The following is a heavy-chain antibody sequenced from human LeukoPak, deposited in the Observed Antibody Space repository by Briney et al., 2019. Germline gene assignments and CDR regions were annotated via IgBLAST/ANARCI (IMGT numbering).Heavy chain of an antibody. CDR2: ISSNGGST. CDR3: ARDPERDCSGGSCYGSYYYYYYMDV. D-gene: IGHD2-15*01. CDR1: GFTFSSYA. V-gene: IGHV3-64*01. Sequence: GGSLRLSCAASGFTFSSYAMHWVRQAPGKGLEYVSAISSNGGSTYYANSVKGRFTISRDNSKNTLYLQTGSLRAEDMAVYYCARDPERDCSGGSCYGSYYYYYYMDVWGKGTTVTISS. J-gene: IGHJ6*03.